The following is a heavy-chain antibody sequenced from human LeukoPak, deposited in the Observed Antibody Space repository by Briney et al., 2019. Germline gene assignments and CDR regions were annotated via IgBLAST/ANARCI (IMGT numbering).Heavy chain of an antibody. J-gene: IGHJ6*02. CDR2: VSSNGDST. CDR1: GFTFSSYA. V-gene: IGHV3-64*01. CDR3: ASARMPSGALYYYGMDV. Sequence: GGSLRLSCAASGFTFSSYAMHGVRQAPGRRREYVSAVSSNGDSTYYANSVKGTFTISRDNSNNTLYLQMGSLRPEDMAVYYCASARMPSGALYYYGMDVWGQGTTVTVSS. D-gene: IGHD3-10*01.